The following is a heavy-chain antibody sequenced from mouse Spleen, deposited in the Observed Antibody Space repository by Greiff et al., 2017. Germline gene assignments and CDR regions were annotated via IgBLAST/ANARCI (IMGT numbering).Heavy chain of an antibody. D-gene: IGHD2-4*01. J-gene: IGHJ2*01. Sequence: VQLVESGPGLVAPSQSLSITCTVSGFSLTSYAISWVRQPPGKGLEWLGVIWTGGGTNYNSALKSRLSISKDNSKSQVFLKMNSLQTDDTARYYCARNGGYDYDVGGYYFDYWGQGTTLTVSS. CDR2: IWTGGGT. CDR1: GFSLTSYA. CDR3: ARNGGYDYDVGGYYFDY. V-gene: IGHV2-9-1*01.